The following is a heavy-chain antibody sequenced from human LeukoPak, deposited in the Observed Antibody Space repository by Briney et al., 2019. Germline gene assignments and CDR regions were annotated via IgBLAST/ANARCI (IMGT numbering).Heavy chain of an antibody. CDR3: ARDERLAFDY. Sequence: PGGSLRLSCTASGFSFKSFAMHWVRQAPGKGLEWVAVIWYDGSNKYYADSVKGRFTISRDNSKNTLYLQMNSLRAEDTAVYYCARDERLAFDYWGQGTLVTVSS. CDR2: IWYDGSNK. V-gene: IGHV3-33*08. CDR1: GFSFKSFA. J-gene: IGHJ4*02. D-gene: IGHD5/OR15-5a*01.